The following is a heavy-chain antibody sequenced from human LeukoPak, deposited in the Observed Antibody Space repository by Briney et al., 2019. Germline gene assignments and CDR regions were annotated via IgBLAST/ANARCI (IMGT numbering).Heavy chain of an antibody. CDR3: AIRHSSSWYENWFDP. V-gene: IGHV3-23*01. CDR2: ISGSGGST. D-gene: IGHD6-13*01. CDR1: GFTFSSYA. Sequence: GGSLRLSCAASGFTFSSYAMSWVRQAPGKGLEWVSAISGSGGSTYYADSVKGRFTISRDNSKNTLYLQMNSLRAEDTAVYYCAIRHSSSWYENWFDPWGQGTLVTVSS. J-gene: IGHJ5*02.